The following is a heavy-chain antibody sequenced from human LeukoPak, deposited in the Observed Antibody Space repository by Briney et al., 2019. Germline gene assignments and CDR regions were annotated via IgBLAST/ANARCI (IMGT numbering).Heavy chain of an antibody. CDR1: GGSFSGYY. D-gene: IGHD3-10*01. CDR3: ARAPTYGPGSSFDY. CDR2: INHSGST. J-gene: IGHJ4*02. V-gene: IGHV4-34*01. Sequence: SETLSLTCAVYGGSFSGYYWSWIRQPPGKGLEWIGEINHSGSTNYNPSLKSRVTISVDTSKNQFSLKLSSVTAADTAVYYCARAPTYGPGSSFDYWGQGTLVTVSS.